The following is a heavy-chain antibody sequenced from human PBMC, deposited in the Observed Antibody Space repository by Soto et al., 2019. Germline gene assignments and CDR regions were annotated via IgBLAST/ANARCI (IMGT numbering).Heavy chain of an antibody. Sequence: PGGSLRLSCAASGFTFSSYSMNWVRQAPGKGLEWVSSISSSSSYIYYADSVKGRFTISRDNAKNSLYLQMNSLRAEDTAVYYCARDETEGYCSGGSCYYFDYWGQGTLVTVSS. D-gene: IGHD2-15*01. V-gene: IGHV3-21*01. CDR3: ARDETEGYCSGGSCYYFDY. J-gene: IGHJ4*02. CDR1: GFTFSSYS. CDR2: ISSSSSYI.